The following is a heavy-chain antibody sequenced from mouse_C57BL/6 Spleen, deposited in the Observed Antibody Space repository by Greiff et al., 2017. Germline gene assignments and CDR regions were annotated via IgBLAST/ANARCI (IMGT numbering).Heavy chain of an antibody. CDR2: ISSGSSTI. CDR1: GFTFSASG. D-gene: IGHD4-1*01. CDR3: AREDTGEGYYFDY. Sequence: EVQLQESGGGLVKPGGSLKLSCAASGFTFSASGMHWVRQAPEKGLEWVAYISSGSSTIYDADTVKGRFTISRDNAKNTLCLQMTSLRSEDTAMYYCAREDTGEGYYFDYWGQGTTLTVSS. V-gene: IGHV5-17*01. J-gene: IGHJ2*01.